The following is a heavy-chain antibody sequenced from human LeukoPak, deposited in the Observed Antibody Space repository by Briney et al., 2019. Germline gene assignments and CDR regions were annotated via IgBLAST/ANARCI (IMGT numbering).Heavy chain of an antibody. CDR1: GFTFSSYS. Sequence: GGSLRLSCAASGFTFSSYSMNWVRQAPGKGLEWDSSISSSSSYIYYADSVKGRFTISRDNAKNSLYLQMNSLRAEDTAVYYCARVGDGGTVYWGQGTLVTVSS. V-gene: IGHV3-21*01. CDR3: ARVGDGGTVY. J-gene: IGHJ4*02. CDR2: ISSSSSYI. D-gene: IGHD1-1*01.